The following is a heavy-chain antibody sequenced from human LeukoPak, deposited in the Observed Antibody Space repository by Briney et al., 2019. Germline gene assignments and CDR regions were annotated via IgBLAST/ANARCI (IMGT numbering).Heavy chain of an antibody. J-gene: IGHJ4*02. Sequence: GGSLRLSCVVSGFTFSSYHMNWVRQAPGKGLEWVSSISSSSSYIYYADSVKGRFTISRDNAKNSLYLQMNSLRAEDTAVYYCAKSGLNRFDYWGQGTLVTVSS. V-gene: IGHV3-21*01. CDR2: ISSSSSYI. CDR1: GFTFSSYH. CDR3: AKSGLNRFDY. D-gene: IGHD2-15*01.